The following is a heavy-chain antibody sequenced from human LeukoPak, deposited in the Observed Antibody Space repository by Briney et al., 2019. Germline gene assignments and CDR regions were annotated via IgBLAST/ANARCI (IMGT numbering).Heavy chain of an antibody. D-gene: IGHD1-26*01. CDR3: ARDKIVGATYFDN. CDR1: GFTFSTYW. V-gene: IGHV3-7*03. J-gene: IGHJ4*02. CDR2: IKQDGSEA. Sequence: GGSLRLSCTASGFTFSTYWMSWVRQAPGKGPEWVANIKQDGSEAYYVDSVKGRFTISRDNAGNSLYLQMNSLRAEDTAVYYCARDKIVGATYFDNWGQGALISVSS.